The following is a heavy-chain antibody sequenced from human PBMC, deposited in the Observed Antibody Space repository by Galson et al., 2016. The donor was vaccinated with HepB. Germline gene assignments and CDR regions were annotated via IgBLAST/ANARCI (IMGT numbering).Heavy chain of an antibody. CDR1: GASVNSGGYL. D-gene: IGHD2-21*01. CDR3: ARAGDRLSAYYFDY. V-gene: IGHV4-61*08. J-gene: IGHJ4*02. Sequence: SETLSLTCSVSGASVNSGGYLWSWIRQPPGKGLEWIGYISHYGGTNSHPPLRSRVTMSVDTSKNQFSLNLISVTAADTALYYCARAGDRLSAYYFDYWGQGSLVTVSS. CDR2: ISHYGGT.